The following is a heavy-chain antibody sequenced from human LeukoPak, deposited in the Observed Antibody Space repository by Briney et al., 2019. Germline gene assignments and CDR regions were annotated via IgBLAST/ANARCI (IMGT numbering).Heavy chain of an antibody. J-gene: IGHJ3*02. V-gene: IGHV3-23*01. CDR2: ISGSGGST. CDR3: AKNYEDAFDI. D-gene: IGHD1-7*01. CDR1: GFIFSSYA. Sequence: GGSLRLSCAASGFIFSSYAMSWARQAPGKALEWVSAISGSGGSTYYADSVKGRFTISRDNSKNTLYLQMNSLRAEDTAVYYCAKNYEDAFDIWGQGTMVTVSS.